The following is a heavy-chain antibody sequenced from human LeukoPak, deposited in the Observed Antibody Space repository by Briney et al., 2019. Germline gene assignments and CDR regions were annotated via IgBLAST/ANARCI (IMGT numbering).Heavy chain of an antibody. CDR3: AKCAREDWLPIDY. Sequence: PGGSLRPSCAASGFTFSSYSMNWVRQAPGKGLEWVSSISSSSSYIYYADSVKGRFVISRDNSKNTLYLQMNSLRAEDTALYYCAKCAREDWLPIDYWGQGILVTVSS. CDR1: GFTFSSYS. CDR2: ISSSSSYI. D-gene: IGHD3-9*01. J-gene: IGHJ4*02. V-gene: IGHV3-21*04.